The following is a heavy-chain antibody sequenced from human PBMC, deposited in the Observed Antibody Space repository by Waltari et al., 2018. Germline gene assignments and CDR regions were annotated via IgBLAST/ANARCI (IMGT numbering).Heavy chain of an antibody. D-gene: IGHD6-6*01. CDR3: TRDGKGGSSDAFDI. CDR1: GFTFGDYA. CDR2: IRSKAYGGKT. J-gene: IGHJ3*02. Sequence: EVQLVESGGGLVQPGRSLRLSCTASGFTFGDYAMSWVRQDQGKGLEWVGFIRSKAYGGKTEYAASVKGRFTISRYDSKSIAYLQMNSLKTEDTAVYYCTRDGKGGSSDAFDIWGQGTMVTVSS. V-gene: IGHV3-49*04.